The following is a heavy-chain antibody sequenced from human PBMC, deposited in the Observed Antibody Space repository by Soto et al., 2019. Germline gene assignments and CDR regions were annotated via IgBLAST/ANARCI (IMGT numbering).Heavy chain of an antibody. CDR1: GFTFSDYA. J-gene: IGHJ4*02. V-gene: IGHV3-23*01. CDR3: AKVLSKNYYYPFDF. CDR2: ISGGSSVT. Sequence: GGSLRLSCTASGFTFSDYAMAWVRQAPGKGLEWVSTISGGSSVTYYGDSVKGRFTISRDNAKKTLFLQLNRLSAEDTATYYCAKVLSKNYYYPFDFWGQGTQVTVAS. D-gene: IGHD3-10*01.